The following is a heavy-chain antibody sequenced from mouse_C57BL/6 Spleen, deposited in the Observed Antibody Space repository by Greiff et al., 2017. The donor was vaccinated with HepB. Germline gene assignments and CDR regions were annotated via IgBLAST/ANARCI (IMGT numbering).Heavy chain of an antibody. D-gene: IGHD2-4*01. CDR3: ARSTYDYDSIDY. CDR2: IYPGSGST. V-gene: IGHV1-55*01. J-gene: IGHJ2*01. Sequence: VQLQQPGAELVKPGASVKMSCKASGYTFTSYWITWVKQRPGQGLEWIGDIYPGSGSTNYNEKFKSKATLTVDTSSSTAYMQLSSLTSEDSAVYYCARSTYDYDSIDYGGQGTTLTVSS. CDR1: GYTFTSYW.